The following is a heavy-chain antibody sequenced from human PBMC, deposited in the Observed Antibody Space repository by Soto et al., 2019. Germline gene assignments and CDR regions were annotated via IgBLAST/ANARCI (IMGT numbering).Heavy chain of an antibody. D-gene: IGHD4-17*01. Sequence: SSETLSLTCTVSGGSISSGDYYWSWIRQPPGKGLEWIGYIYYSGSTYYNPSLKSRVTISVDTSKNQFSLKLSSVTAADTAVYYCARVERDYGERYVDLWGRGTLVTVSS. CDR3: ARVERDYGERYVDL. J-gene: IGHJ2*01. CDR1: GGSISSGDYY. V-gene: IGHV4-30-4*01. CDR2: IYYSGST.